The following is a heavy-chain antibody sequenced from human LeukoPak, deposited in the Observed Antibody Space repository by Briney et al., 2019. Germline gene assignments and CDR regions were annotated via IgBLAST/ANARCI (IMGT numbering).Heavy chain of an antibody. Sequence: SETLSLTCAVYGGSFSGYYWSWIRQPPGKGLEWIGEIYRDGTTNYNPSLRSRVTILVDKSSNQFSLKLNSVTAADTAVYYCATTDGYYYDSSGYYGEYGMDVWGQGTTVTVSS. J-gene: IGHJ6*02. D-gene: IGHD3-22*01. CDR1: GGSFSGYY. CDR2: IYRDGTT. V-gene: IGHV4-34*01. CDR3: ATTDGYYYDSSGYYGEYGMDV.